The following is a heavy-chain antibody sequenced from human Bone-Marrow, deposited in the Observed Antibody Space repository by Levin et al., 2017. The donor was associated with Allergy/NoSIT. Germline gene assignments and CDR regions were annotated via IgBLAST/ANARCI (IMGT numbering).Heavy chain of an antibody. J-gene: IGHJ2*01. Sequence: PSETLSLTCTVSGGSLSSSSYYWGWIRQPPGKGLEWIGSVYYSGSTYYNSSLKSRVTISVDTSKNQFSLTLRSVTGADTAVYYCVSLRWYFDGWGRGTLVTVSS. V-gene: IGHV4-39*01. CDR3: VSLRWYFDG. CDR1: GGSLSSSSYY. CDR2: VYYSGST.